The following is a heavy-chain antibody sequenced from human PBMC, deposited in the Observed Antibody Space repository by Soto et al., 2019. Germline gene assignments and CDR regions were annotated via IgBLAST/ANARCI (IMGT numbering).Heavy chain of an antibody. D-gene: IGHD3-3*01. J-gene: IGHJ4*02. CDR1: GGSISSGGYY. V-gene: IGHV4-31*03. CDR3: AHNEFPLREWFSPFDY. CDR2: IYYSGST. Sequence: PSETLSLTCTVSGGSISSGGYYWSWIRQHPGKGLEWIGYIYYSGSTYYNPSLKSRVTISVDTSKNQFSLKLSSVTAADTATYYCAHNEFPLREWFSPFDYWGQGTLVTVSS.